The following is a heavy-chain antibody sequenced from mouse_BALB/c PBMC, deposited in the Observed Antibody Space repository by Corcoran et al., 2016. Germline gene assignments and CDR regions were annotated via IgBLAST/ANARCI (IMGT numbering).Heavy chain of an antibody. CDR1: GYTFTNYG. V-gene: IGHV9-3-1*01. CDR2: INTYTGEP. Sequence: QIQLVHSGPELKKPGETVKISCKASGYTFTNYGMNWVKQAPGKGLKWMGWINTYTGEPTYADDFKGRFAFSLEISASTAYLQINNLKNEDTATYFCARSPLHYYAMDYWGQGTSVTVSS. D-gene: IGHD6-1*01. J-gene: IGHJ4*01. CDR3: ARSPLHYYAMDY.